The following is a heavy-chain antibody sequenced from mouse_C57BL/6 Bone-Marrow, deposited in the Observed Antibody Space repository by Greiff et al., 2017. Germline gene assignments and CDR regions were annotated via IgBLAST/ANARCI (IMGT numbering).Heavy chain of an antibody. J-gene: IGHJ1*03. Sequence: EVMLVESGGGLVQPGGSLKLSCAASGFTFSDYGMAWVRQAPRKGPEWVAFISNLAYSIYYADTVKGRFTISRENAKNTLYLEMSSLKSEDTAMYYCARLGNYDWYFDVWGTGTTVTVSS. CDR2: ISNLAYSI. CDR1: GFTFSDYG. CDR3: ARLGNYDWYFDV. D-gene: IGHD2-1*01. V-gene: IGHV5-15*01.